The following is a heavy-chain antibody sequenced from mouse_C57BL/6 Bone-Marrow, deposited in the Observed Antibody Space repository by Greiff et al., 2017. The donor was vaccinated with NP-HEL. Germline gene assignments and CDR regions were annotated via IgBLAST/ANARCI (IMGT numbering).Heavy chain of an antibody. D-gene: IGHD1-1*01. CDR1: GFSLTSYG. Sequence: QVQLQQSGPGLVQPSQSLSITCTVSGFSLTSYGVHWVRQSPGKGLEWLGVIWRGGSTDYNAAFMSRLSITKDNSKSQVFFKMNSLQADDTAIYYCAKNSHPYGSSSYYAMDYWGQGTSVTVSS. CDR3: AKNSHPYGSSSYYAMDY. CDR2: IWRGGST. V-gene: IGHV2-5*01. J-gene: IGHJ4*01.